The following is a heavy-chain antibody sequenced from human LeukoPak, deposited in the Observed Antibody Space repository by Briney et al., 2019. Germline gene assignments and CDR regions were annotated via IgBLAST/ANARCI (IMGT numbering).Heavy chain of an antibody. D-gene: IGHD1-14*01. V-gene: IGHV4-38-2*01. CDR2: VYHSGST. Sequence: SETLSLTCAVSGYSISSGYYWGWIRQPPGKGLEWIGNVYHSGSTYKNPSLKSRVSISLDTSNNQFSLKLTSVTAADTAIYYCARLSGAPVRHRIYHFDYWGQGTLVTVSS. J-gene: IGHJ4*02. CDR3: ARLSGAPVRHRIYHFDY. CDR1: GYSISSGYY.